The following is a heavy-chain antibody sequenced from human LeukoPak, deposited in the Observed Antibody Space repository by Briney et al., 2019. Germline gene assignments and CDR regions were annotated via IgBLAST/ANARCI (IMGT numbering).Heavy chain of an antibody. D-gene: IGHD3-22*01. J-gene: IGHJ4*02. CDR1: GGSFSGYY. CDR2: INHSGST. CDR3: ASRYDSSGYYFDY. V-gene: IGHV4-34*01. Sequence: SETLSLTCAVYGGSFSGYYWSWIRQPPGKGLEWIGEINHSGSTNYNPSLKSRVTISVDTSKNQFSLKLSSVTAADMAVYYCASRYDSSGYYFDYWGQGTLVTVSS.